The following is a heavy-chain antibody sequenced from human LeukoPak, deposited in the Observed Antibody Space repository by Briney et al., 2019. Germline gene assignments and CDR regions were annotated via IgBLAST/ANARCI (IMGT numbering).Heavy chain of an antibody. J-gene: IGHJ4*02. CDR2: INNSGST. V-gene: IGHV4-34*01. D-gene: IGHD6-19*01. Sequence: SETMSLTCAVYGGSFSGYYWIWIRQPPGEGLEWVGEINNSGSTNYNPSLKSRVTIAVDTSKTQFSLNLSSVTVADTAVYYCARRRSVASNLRTRNYFDYWGQGTLVTVSS. CDR3: ARRRSVASNLRTRNYFDY. CDR1: GGSFSGYY.